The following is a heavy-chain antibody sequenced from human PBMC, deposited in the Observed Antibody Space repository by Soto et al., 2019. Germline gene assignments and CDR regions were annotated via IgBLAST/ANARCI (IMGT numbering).Heavy chain of an antibody. CDR3: TRQSSYCSSTSCWLDY. D-gene: IGHD2-2*01. V-gene: IGHV3-73*01. CDR2: IRSKANSYAT. Sequence: GSLLLACAASGFTFSGSAMHWVRQASGKGLEWVGRIRSKANSYATAYAASVKGRFTISRDDSRNTAYLQMNSLKTEDTAVYYCTRQSSYCSSTSCWLDYWGQGTLVTVYS. J-gene: IGHJ4*02. CDR1: GFTFSGSA.